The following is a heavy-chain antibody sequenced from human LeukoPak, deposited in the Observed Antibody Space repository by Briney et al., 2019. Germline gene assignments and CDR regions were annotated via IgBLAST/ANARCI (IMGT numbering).Heavy chain of an antibody. CDR1: GFTFRTYA. Sequence: GGSLRLSCSASGFTFRTYAMHWVRQAPGKGLEYVSSITNDGSTTYYANSVRGRFTISRDNSKNTLYLQVNSLGAEDTAVYYCVKDQSGSGSWWGQGTLVTVSP. J-gene: IGHJ4*02. V-gene: IGHV3-64D*06. CDR3: VKDQSGSGSW. CDR2: ITNDGSTT. D-gene: IGHD3-10*01.